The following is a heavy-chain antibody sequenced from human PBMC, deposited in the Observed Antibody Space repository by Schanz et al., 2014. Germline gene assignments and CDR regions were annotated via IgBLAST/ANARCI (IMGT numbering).Heavy chain of an antibody. CDR3: AREVGLYDRGWFDP. Sequence: QVQLVQSGAEVKKPGASVKVSCKASGYTFVSYSMHWVRQAPGQGLEWMGIINPSGGSTSYALRFQDRVTVTRDTSRSTVYMELSSLRSEDTAVYYCAREVGLYDRGWFDPWGQGTLVTVSS. V-gene: IGHV1-46*01. CDR1: GYTFVSYS. D-gene: IGHD3-22*01. J-gene: IGHJ5*02. CDR2: INPSGGST.